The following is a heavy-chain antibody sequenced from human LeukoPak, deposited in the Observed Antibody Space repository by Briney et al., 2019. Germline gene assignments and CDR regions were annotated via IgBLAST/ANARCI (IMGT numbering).Heavy chain of an antibody. J-gene: IGHJ6*02. CDR2: IYYSGST. CDR1: GGSISSYY. V-gene: IGHV4-59*01. D-gene: IGHD3-10*01. Sequence: SETLSLTCTVSGGSISSYYWSWIRQPPGKGLEWIGYIYYSGSTKYNPSLKSRVTISVDTSKNQFSLKLSSVTAADTAVYYCARDRGLGMGTYYYYYGMDVWGQGTTVTFSS. CDR3: ARDRGLGMGTYYYYYGMDV.